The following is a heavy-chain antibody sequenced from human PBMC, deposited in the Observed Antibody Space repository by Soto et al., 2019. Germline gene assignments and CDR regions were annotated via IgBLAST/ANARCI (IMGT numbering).Heavy chain of an antibody. J-gene: IGHJ4*02. Sequence: QVQLVESGGGVVQPGRSLRLSCAASGFTFSSYGMHWVRQAPGKGLEWVAVIWYDGSNKYYADSVKGRFTISRDNSKNTLYLQMNSLRAEDTAVYYCALIAVAGLFDYWGQGTLVTVSS. D-gene: IGHD6-19*01. CDR3: ALIAVAGLFDY. CDR2: IWYDGSNK. V-gene: IGHV3-33*01. CDR1: GFTFSSYG.